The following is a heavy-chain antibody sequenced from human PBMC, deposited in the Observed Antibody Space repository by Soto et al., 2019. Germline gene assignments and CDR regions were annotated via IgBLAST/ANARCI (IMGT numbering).Heavy chain of an antibody. V-gene: IGHV4-59*12. CDR1: GGSISSYY. CDR2: IYYSGST. D-gene: IGHD2-2*01. CDR3: ARDSNFVIVPAASDY. Sequence: PSETLSLTCTVSGGSISSYYWSWIRQHPGKGLEWIGYIYYSGSTNYNPSLKSRVTISVDTSKNQFSLKLSSVTAADTALYYFARDSNFVIVPAASDYWGQGTLVTVSS. J-gene: IGHJ4*02.